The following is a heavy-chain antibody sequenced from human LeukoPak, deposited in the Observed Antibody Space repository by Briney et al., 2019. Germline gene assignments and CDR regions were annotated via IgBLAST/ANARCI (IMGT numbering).Heavy chain of an antibody. J-gene: IGHJ4*02. Sequence: GGTLRLSCVGSGFNFMQYGMMWVRQAPGKGLEWVSTIHPSGINTHHADSVKGRFTISRDNSKNTLYLQMNSLRVEDTAIYYCARVVLGYYDSSGYYRNPEIDYWGQGTLVTVSS. CDR3: ARVVLGYYDSSGYYRNPEIDY. D-gene: IGHD3-22*01. V-gene: IGHV3-23*05. CDR1: GFNFMQYG. CDR2: IHPSGINT.